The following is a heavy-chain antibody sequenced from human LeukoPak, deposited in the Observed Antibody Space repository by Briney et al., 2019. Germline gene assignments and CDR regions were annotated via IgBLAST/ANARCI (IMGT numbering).Heavy chain of an antibody. Sequence: GGSLRLSCAASGFTFGSYAMYWVRQAPGKGLEWVSGISGSGGSTFYADSVKGRFTISRDSSENTVYLQMNSLRADDTAVYYCAKTTAGYSSGRYPGWPVDYWGQGTLVTVSS. CDR3: AKTTAGYSSGRYPGWPVDY. D-gene: IGHD6-19*01. V-gene: IGHV3-23*01. J-gene: IGHJ4*02. CDR2: ISGSGGST. CDR1: GFTFGSYA.